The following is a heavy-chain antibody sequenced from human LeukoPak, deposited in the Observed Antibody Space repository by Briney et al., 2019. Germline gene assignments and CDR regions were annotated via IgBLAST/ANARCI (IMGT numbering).Heavy chain of an antibody. CDR2: IYNGGII. CDR1: GDSISRYY. Sequence: SETLSLTCTVSGDSISRYYWSWIRQPAGKGLEWIGRIYNGGIITYNPSLKSRVTMSIDTSNNQFSLRLRFVTAADTAVYYCARDRVGLERRIRDYYYYYMDVWGKGTTVTVSS. CDR3: ARDRVGLERRIRDYYYYYMDV. D-gene: IGHD1-1*01. J-gene: IGHJ6*03. V-gene: IGHV4-4*07.